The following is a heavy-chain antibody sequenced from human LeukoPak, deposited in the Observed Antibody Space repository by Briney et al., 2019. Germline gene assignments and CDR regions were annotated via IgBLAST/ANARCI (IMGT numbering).Heavy chain of an antibody. CDR3: ARDYDFWSGYSALYGMDV. J-gene: IGHJ6*02. CDR1: GYTFTSYY. D-gene: IGHD3-3*01. CDR2: INPSGGST. Sequence: ASVKVSCKASGYTFTSYYMPWVRQAPGQGLEWMGIINPSGGSTSYAQKFQGRVTMTRDTSTSTVYMELSSLRSEDTAVYYCARDYDFWSGYSALYGMDVWGQGTTVTVSS. V-gene: IGHV1-46*01.